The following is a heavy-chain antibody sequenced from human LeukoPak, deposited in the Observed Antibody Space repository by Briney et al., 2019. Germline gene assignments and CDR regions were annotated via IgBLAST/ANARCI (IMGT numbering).Heavy chain of an antibody. V-gene: IGHV3-73*01. J-gene: IGHJ4*02. D-gene: IGHD3-22*01. CDR3: TRINYDSSDYPHPFDY. CDR2: IRSKTNSYAT. CDR1: GLTLSDSA. Sequence: PGGSLRPSCAASGLTLSDSAVHWVRQASGKGLEWISRIRSKTNSYATAYAASVKGRFTISRDDSKNTAYLQMNSLKTEDTAVYYCTRINYDSSDYPHPFDYWGQGTLVTVSS.